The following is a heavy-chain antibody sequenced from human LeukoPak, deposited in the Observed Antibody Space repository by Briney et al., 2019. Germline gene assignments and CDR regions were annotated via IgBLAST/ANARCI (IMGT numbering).Heavy chain of an antibody. J-gene: IGHJ4*02. CDR1: GGSISNYY. Sequence: SETLSLTCTVSGGSISNYYWRWVRQPPGKGLEWIGYIYDRLRTSYNPSLKSRVTISVDTSKNQFSLELRSVTAADTAVYYCARLKTWGGTQPYDYWGQGTLVTVSS. D-gene: IGHD2-21*01. CDR3: ARLKTWGGTQPYDY. V-gene: IGHV4-59*08. CDR2: IYDRLRT.